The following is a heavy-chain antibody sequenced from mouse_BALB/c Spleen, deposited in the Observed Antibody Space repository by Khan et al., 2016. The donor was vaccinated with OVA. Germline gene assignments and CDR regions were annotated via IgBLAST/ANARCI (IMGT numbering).Heavy chain of an antibody. J-gene: IGHJ3*01. Sequence: QVQLKQSGPGLVQPSQSLSITCTVSGFSLTNYSVHWVRQSPGKGLEWLGVIWSAGSTDYNAAFISRLTIRKDHYRSQVFFKMNSLQPKDTAIYYCARRGYDYGRGALFAYWGQGTLVTVSA. V-gene: IGHV2-2*02. D-gene: IGHD2-4*01. CDR1: GFSLTNYS. CDR3: ARRGYDYGRGALFAY. CDR2: IWSAGST.